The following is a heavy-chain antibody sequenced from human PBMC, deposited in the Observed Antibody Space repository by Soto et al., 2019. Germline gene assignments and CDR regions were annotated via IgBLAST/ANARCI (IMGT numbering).Heavy chain of an antibody. CDR2: ISGSGDTT. V-gene: IGHV3-23*01. D-gene: IGHD2-8*01. CDR3: AKGQDTGVYRAFDY. J-gene: IGHJ4*02. CDR1: GFTFSSYD. Sequence: GGSLRLSCAASGFTFSSYDMSWVRQAPGKGLEWVSRISGSGDTTYYADSVKGRFTISRDNSKNTLYLQMNTLRAEDTALFYCAKGQDTGVYRAFDYWGQGTQVTVSS.